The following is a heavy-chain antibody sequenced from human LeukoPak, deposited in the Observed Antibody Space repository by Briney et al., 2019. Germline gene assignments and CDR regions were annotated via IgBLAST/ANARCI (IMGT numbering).Heavy chain of an antibody. CDR1: GGSISSYY. Sequence: SETLSLTCTVSGGSISSYYWSWIRQPPGKGLEWIGYIYYSGSTYYNPSLKSRVTISADTSKNQFSLKLSSVTAADTAVYYCARRSSNYGSGSPYFDYWGQGTLVTVSS. CDR2: IYYSGST. CDR3: ARRSSNYGSGSPYFDY. J-gene: IGHJ4*02. D-gene: IGHD3-10*01. V-gene: IGHV4-30-4*01.